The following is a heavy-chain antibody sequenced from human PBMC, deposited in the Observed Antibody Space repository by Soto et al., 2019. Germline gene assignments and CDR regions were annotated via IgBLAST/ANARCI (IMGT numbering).Heavy chain of an antibody. CDR3: AREYDYGAFNFDY. Sequence: GGSLRLSCAASGFTFSSYGMHWVRQAPGKGLEWVAVIWYDGSNKYYADSVKGRLTISRDNSKNTLYLQMNSLGAEDTAVYYCAREYDYGAFNFDYWGQGTLVTVSS. D-gene: IGHD4-17*01. CDR2: IWYDGSNK. V-gene: IGHV3-33*01. CDR1: GFTFSSYG. J-gene: IGHJ4*02.